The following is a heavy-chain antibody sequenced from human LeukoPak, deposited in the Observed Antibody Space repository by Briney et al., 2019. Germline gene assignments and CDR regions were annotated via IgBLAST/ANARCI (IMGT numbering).Heavy chain of an antibody. CDR1: GYTFTSYY. V-gene: IGHV1-46*01. CDR2: IRPSSGSA. Sequence: ASVKVSCQASGYTFTSYYIHWMRQAPGQGLEWMGIIRPSSGSATNAQRFQGRATMTSDTSTSTVYMELSSLTSEDTAIYYCAREPPSHGYFDYWGQGTLVTVSS. J-gene: IGHJ4*02. CDR3: AREPPSHGYFDY.